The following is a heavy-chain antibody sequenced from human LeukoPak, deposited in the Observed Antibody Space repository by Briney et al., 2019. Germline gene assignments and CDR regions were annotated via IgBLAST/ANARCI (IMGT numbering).Heavy chain of an antibody. CDR2: TIPIFGTA. J-gene: IGHJ4*02. V-gene: IGHV1-69*13. Sequence: GASVKVSCKASGGTFSSYAISWVRQAPGQGLEWMGGTIPIFGTANYAQKFQGRVTITADESTSTAYMELSSLRSEDTAVYYCARVSGQLGPLPFDYWGQGTLVTVSS. CDR3: ARVSGQLGPLPFDY. D-gene: IGHD6-6*01. CDR1: GGTFSSYA.